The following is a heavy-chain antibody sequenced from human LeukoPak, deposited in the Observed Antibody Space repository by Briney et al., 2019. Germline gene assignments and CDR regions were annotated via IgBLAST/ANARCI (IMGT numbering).Heavy chain of an antibody. Sequence: SETLSLTCTVSGGSISSYYWSWIRQPPGKGLEWVGYISHSGSAYYNPSLKSRVTISVDKSKNQFSLKLSSVTAADTAVYYCATKDPRDGYNLDDAFDIWGQGTMVTVSS. V-gene: IGHV4-59*12. CDR3: ATKDPRDGYNLDDAFDI. CDR2: ISHSGSA. J-gene: IGHJ3*02. D-gene: IGHD5-24*01. CDR1: GGSISSYY.